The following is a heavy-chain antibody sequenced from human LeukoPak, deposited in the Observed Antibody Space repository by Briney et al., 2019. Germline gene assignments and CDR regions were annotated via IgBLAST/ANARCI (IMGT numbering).Heavy chain of an antibody. V-gene: IGHV4-4*02. Sequence: SETLSLTCAVSGGSISSSNWWSWVRQPPGKGLEWIGEIYHSGSTNYNPSLKSRVTISVDKSKNQFSLKLSSVTAADTAVYYCARTDTDYYYGMDVWGKGTTVTVSS. CDR3: ARTDTDYYYGMDV. CDR1: GGSISSSNW. CDR2: IYHSGST. J-gene: IGHJ6*04.